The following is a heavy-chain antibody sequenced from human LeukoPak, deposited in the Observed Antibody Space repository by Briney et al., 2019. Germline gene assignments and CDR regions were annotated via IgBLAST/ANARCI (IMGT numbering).Heavy chain of an antibody. V-gene: IGHV1-69*04. CDR2: IIPILGIA. J-gene: IGHJ4*02. CDR1: GGTFSSNA. D-gene: IGHD1-26*01. CDR3: ARDEGSGSYFYY. Sequence: GASVKVSCKASGGTFSSNAISWVRQAPGQGLEWMGRIIPILGIANYAQKFQGRVTITADKSTSTAYMELSSLRSEDTAVYYCARDEGSGSYFYYWGQGTLVTVSS.